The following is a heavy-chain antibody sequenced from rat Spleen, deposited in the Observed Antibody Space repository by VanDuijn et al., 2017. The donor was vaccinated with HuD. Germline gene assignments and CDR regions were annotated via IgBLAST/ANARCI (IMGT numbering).Heavy chain of an antibody. CDR2: ISYEGTGT. CDR1: GFTFSDYG. Sequence: EVQLVESGGGLVQPGRSLKLSCAASGFTFSDYGVAWVRQAPKKGLEWVASISYEGTGTYFGDSVKGRFTISRDNAKSTLYLQMNSLRSEDTATYYCARLLPPFAYWGQGTLVTVSS. J-gene: IGHJ3*01. V-gene: IGHV5-22*01. CDR3: ARLLPPFAY. D-gene: IGHD1-3*01.